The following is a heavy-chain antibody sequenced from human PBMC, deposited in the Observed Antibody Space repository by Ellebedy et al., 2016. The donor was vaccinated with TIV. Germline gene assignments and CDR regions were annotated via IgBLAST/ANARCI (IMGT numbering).Heavy chain of an antibody. CDR3: ARLKKASTAMAPQGYFDL. CDR2: IDNSGST. D-gene: IGHD5-18*01. J-gene: IGHJ2*01. Sequence: GSLRLSCFVSGSSISSYYWSWIRQSPGKGLEYIGYIDNSGSTNYNPSLKSRVTFSLDTSQNHFSLKLSSVSAADTAVYYCARLKKASTAMAPQGYFDLWGRGTLVTVSS. V-gene: IGHV4-59*01. CDR1: GSSISSYY.